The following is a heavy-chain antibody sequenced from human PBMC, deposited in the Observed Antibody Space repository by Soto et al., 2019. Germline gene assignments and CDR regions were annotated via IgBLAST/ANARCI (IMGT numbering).Heavy chain of an antibody. CDR1: GYCFTSYW. D-gene: IGHD6-13*01. J-gene: IGHJ4*02. CDR3: AIRARAAAGPLVHRIDY. Sequence: EVQQVQSGAEVKKPGESLKISCKGSGYCFTSYWIGWVRQMPGKGLEWMGIIYPGDSDTRYSPSFQGQVTISADKSISTAYLQWSSLKASDTAMYYCAIRARAAAGPLVHRIDYWGQGTLVTVSS. V-gene: IGHV5-51*03. CDR2: IYPGDSDT.